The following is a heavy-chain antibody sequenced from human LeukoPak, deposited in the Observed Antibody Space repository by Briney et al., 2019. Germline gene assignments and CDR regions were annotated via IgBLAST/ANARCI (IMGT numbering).Heavy chain of an antibody. J-gene: IGHJ4*01. CDR2: FYDGGST. D-gene: IGHD6-19*01. V-gene: IGHV4-39*01. Sequence: SETLSLTCTVSGASISSGAYSWGWVRQPRGKGLEWIGSFYDGGSTSYNASLKTRVNISVDTPKNQLSLRLNSVTAADTSVYYCAALAVAGTSEGYWGQGSLIIVSS. CDR1: GASISSGAYS. CDR3: AALAVAGTSEGY.